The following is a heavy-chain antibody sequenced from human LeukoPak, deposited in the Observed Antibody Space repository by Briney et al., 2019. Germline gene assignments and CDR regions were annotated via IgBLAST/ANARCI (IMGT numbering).Heavy chain of an antibody. J-gene: IGHJ6*03. CDR1: GFTFSNYW. D-gene: IGHD3-16*01. CDR3: ARDHVGGKYYYMDV. CDR2: IKQDGSEK. Sequence: GGSLRLSCVAPGFTFSNYWLTWVRQAPGKGLECVANIKQDGSEKSYVDSVKGRFTISRDNAKNSVYLQMNSLRVEDTAVYYCARDHVGGKYYYMDVWGKGTTVTVSS. V-gene: IGHV3-7*01.